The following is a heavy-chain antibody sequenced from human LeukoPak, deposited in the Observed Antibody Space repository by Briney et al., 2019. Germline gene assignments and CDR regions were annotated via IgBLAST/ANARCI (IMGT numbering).Heavy chain of an antibody. V-gene: IGHV1-69*05. CDR2: IIPIFGTA. CDR1: GGTFSSYA. Sequence: ASVKVSCKASGGTFSSYAISWVRQAPGQGLEWMGRIIPIFGTANYAQKFQGRVTITTDESTSTAYMELSSLRSEDTAVYYRATARGLERFLEWLLDYWGKGTLVTVSS. CDR3: ATARGLERFLEWLLDY. D-gene: IGHD3-3*01. J-gene: IGHJ4*02.